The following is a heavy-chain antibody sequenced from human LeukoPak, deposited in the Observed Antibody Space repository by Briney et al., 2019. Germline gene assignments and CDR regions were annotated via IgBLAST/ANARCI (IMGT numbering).Heavy chain of an antibody. D-gene: IGHD6-13*01. J-gene: IGHJ4*02. CDR1: GGSFSGYY. CDR3: ARGRRSSSPSFDY. V-gene: IGHV4-34*01. CDR2: INHSGST. Sequence: SETLSLTCAVYGGSFSGYYWSWIRQPPGKGLEWIGEINHSGSTNYNPSLKSRVTISVDTSKNQFSLKLSSVTAADTAVYYCARGRRSSSPSFDYWGQGTLVTVSS.